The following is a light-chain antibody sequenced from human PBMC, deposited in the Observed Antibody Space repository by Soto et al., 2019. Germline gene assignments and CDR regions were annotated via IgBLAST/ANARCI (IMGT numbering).Light chain of an antibody. J-gene: IGKJ4*01. CDR3: QQYNSWPLT. V-gene: IGKV3-20*01. CDR2: DAS. CDR1: QTVRNNY. Sequence: EFLLTQSPGTLSLSPGERATLSCRASQTVRNNYLAWYQQKPGQAPRLLIYDASNRATGIPARFSGSGPGTDFTLTISSLQPEDFAVYYCQQYNSWPLTFGGGTKVDIK.